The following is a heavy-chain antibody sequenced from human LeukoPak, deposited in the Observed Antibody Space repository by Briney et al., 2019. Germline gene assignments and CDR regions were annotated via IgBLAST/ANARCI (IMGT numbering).Heavy chain of an antibody. CDR3: ARVVVRGVHPLGY. V-gene: IGHV4-59*01. Sequence: SETLSLTCTASGGSISSYYWSWIRQPPGKGLEWIGYIYYSGSTNYNPSLKSRVTISVDTSKNQFSLKLSSVTAADTAVYYCARVVVRGVHPLGYWGQGTLVTVSS. CDR2: IYYSGST. CDR1: GGSISSYY. J-gene: IGHJ4*02. D-gene: IGHD3-10*01.